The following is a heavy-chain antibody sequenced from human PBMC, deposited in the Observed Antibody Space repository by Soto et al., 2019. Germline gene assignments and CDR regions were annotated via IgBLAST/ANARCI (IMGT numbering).Heavy chain of an antibody. CDR3: ATGRSEVVPGAMDT. CDR2: IYPSGST. J-gene: IGHJ5*02. V-gene: IGHV4-4*07. Sequence: LSLTCTVSGGSFSTYYCNWVRQSAAKGLEWIGRIYPSGSTTYNPSLKSRLTMSVDTSKNQFSLRLTSMTAADTAVYYCATGRSEVVPGAMDTWGQGTLVTVSS. D-gene: IGHD2-2*01. CDR1: GGSFSTYY.